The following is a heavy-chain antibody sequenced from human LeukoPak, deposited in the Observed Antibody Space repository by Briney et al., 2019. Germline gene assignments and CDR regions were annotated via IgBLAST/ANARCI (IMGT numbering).Heavy chain of an antibody. CDR3: ARHTRLEY. D-gene: IGHD1-1*01. CDR1: GFTFSNYW. Sequence: GSLGLSYAASGFTFSNYWMSWVRQAPGKGLECVANIKQGGSEKYYVDSVKGRFTISRDNAKNSLYLQMNSLRAEDTAVYYCARHTRLEYWGQGTLVTVSS. V-gene: IGHV3-7*01. CDR2: IKQGGSEK. J-gene: IGHJ4*02.